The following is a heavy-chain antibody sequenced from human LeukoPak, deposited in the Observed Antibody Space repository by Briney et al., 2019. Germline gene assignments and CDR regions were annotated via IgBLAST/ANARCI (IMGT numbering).Heavy chain of an antibody. CDR3: ARDPLRYCSGGSCYPNYYYGMDV. V-gene: IGHV3-21*01. CDR2: ISSSSSYI. D-gene: IGHD2-15*01. J-gene: IGHJ6*02. Sequence: PGGSLRLSCAASGFTFSSYSMNWVRQAPGKGLAWVSSISSSSSYIYYADSVKGRFTISRDNAKNSLYLQMNSLRAEDTAVYYCARDPLRYCSGGSCYPNYYYGMDVWGQGTTVTVSS. CDR1: GFTFSSYS.